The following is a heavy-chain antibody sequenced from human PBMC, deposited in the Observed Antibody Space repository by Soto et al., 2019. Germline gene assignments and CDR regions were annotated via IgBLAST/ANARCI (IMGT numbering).Heavy chain of an antibody. D-gene: IGHD6-19*01. CDR1: GFPFGENA. CDR2: ISDSGATT. CDR3: AKEDTSSGSLDY. V-gene: IGHV3-23*01. Sequence: LRLSCAASGFPFGENAMSWVRQAPGKGLEWVSGISDSGATTYYADSVRGRFTISRDNSKNTLYLQMKSLRAEDPASYYCAKEDTSSGSLDYWGQGALVTVSS. J-gene: IGHJ4*02.